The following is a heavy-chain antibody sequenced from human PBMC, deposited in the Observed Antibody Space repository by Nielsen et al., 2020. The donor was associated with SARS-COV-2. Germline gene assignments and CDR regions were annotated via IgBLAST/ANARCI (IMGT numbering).Heavy chain of an antibody. J-gene: IGHJ6*02. CDR2: INHSGST. CDR3: ARRSYYYDSSGLKGGMDV. D-gene: IGHD3-22*01. Sequence: GSLRLSCTVSGGSISSYYWSWIRQPPGKGLEWIGEINHSGSTNYNPSLKSRVTISVDTSKNQFSLKLSSVTAADTAVYYCARRSYYYDSSGLKGGMDVWGQGTTVTVSS. CDR1: GGSISSYY. V-gene: IGHV4-34*01.